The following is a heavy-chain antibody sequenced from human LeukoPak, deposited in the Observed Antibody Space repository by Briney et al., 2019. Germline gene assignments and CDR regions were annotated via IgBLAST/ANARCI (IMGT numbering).Heavy chain of an antibody. D-gene: IGHD2-15*01. CDR2: ISAYNGNT. V-gene: IGHV1-18*01. Sequence: ASVKVSCKASGYTFTSYGISWVRQAPGQGLEWMEWISAYNGNTNYAQKLQGRVIMTTDTSTSTAYMELRSLRSDDTAVYYCARDIVVVVAATPSWEYYYYYGMDVWGQGTTVTVSS. CDR1: GYTFTSYG. CDR3: ARDIVVVVAATPSWEYYYYYGMDV. J-gene: IGHJ6*02.